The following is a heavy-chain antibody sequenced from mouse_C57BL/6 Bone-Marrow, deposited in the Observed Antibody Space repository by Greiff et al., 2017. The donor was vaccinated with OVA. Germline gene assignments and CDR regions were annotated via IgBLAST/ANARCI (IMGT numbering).Heavy chain of an antibody. V-gene: IGHV3-6*01. Sequence: EVKLQESGPGLVKPSQSLSLTCSVTGYSITSGYYWNWIRQFPGNKLEWMGYISYDGSNNYNPSLKNRISITRDTSKNQFFLKLNSVTTEDTATYYCARTAQAFYYYAMDYWGQGTSVTVSS. CDR3: ARTAQAFYYYAMDY. CDR2: ISYDGSN. J-gene: IGHJ4*01. CDR1: GYSITSGYY. D-gene: IGHD3-2*02.